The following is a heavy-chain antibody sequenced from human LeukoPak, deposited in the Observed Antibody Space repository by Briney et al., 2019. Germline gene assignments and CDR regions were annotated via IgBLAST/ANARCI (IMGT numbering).Heavy chain of an antibody. CDR1: VGTFSSYA. CDR2: IIPILGIA. J-gene: IGHJ4*02. Sequence: SVNVSCKASVGTFSSYAISWVRQAPGQGLEWMGRIIPILGIANYAQKFQGRVTITADKSTSTAYMELSSLRSEDTAVYYCARERLARNPFDYWGQGTLVTVSS. CDR3: ARERLARNPFDY. V-gene: IGHV1-69*04. D-gene: IGHD5-12*01.